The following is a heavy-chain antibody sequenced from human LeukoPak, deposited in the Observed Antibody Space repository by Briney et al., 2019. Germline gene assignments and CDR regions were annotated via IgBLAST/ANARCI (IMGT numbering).Heavy chain of an antibody. J-gene: IGHJ4*02. D-gene: IGHD1-26*01. CDR3: ARFIVGAACDY. V-gene: IGHV3-9*01. CDR2: ISWNSGSI. CDR1: GFTFDDYA. Sequence: GGSLRLSCAASGFTFDDYAMHWVRQAPGKGLEWVSGISWNSGSIGYADSVKGRFTISRDNAKNSLYLQMNSLRAEDTAVYYCARFIVGAACDYWGQGTLVTVSS.